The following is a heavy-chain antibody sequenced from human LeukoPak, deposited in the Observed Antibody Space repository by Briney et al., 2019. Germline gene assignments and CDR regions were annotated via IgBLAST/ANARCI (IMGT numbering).Heavy chain of an antibody. J-gene: IGHJ4*02. CDR1: GGSISSSSYY. Sequence: KPSETLSLTCTVSGGSISSSSYYWGWIRQPPGKGLEWIGSIYYSGSTYYNPSLKSRVTISVDTSKNQFSLKLSSVTAADTAVYYCARLRSLLWFGESNDWGQGTLVTVSS. CDR3: ARLRSLLWFGESND. V-gene: IGHV4-39*01. D-gene: IGHD3-10*01. CDR2: IYYSGST.